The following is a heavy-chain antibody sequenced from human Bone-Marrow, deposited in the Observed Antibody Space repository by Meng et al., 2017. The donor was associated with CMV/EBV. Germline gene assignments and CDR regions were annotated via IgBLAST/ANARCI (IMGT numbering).Heavy chain of an antibody. V-gene: IGHV3-48*03. D-gene: IGHD2/OR15-2a*01. CDR1: GFTFSSYE. CDR3: AKDFSFDY. CDR2: ISSSGRTI. Sequence: GGTLRLSCAASGFTFSSYEMNWVRQAPGKGLEWVSHISSSGRTIYYADSVKGRFTIARDNAKNSLYLQTNSLRAEDTAVYYCAKDFSFDYWGQGTLVTVSS. J-gene: IGHJ4*02.